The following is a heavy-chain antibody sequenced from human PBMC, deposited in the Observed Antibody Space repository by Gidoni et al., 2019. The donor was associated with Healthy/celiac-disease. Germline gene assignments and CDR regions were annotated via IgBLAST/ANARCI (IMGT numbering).Heavy chain of an antibody. D-gene: IGHD3-10*01. CDR1: GGSFSGYY. Sequence: QVQLQQWGAGLLKPSETLSLTCAVYGGSFSGYYWSWIRQPPGKGLEWIGEINHSGSTNYNPSLKSRVTISVDTSKNQFSLKLSSVTAADTAVYYCARVSGFDYGMDVWGQGTTVTVSS. J-gene: IGHJ6*02. CDR2: INHSGST. V-gene: IGHV4-34*01. CDR3: ARVSGFDYGMDV.